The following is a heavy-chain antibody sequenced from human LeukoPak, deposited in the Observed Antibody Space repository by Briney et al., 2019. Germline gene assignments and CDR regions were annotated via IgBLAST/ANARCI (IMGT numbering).Heavy chain of an antibody. J-gene: IGHJ4*02. CDR1: GFTFSSYG. CDR2: ISYDGSNK. CDR3: AKASGESSGYRFDY. Sequence: GGSLRLSCAASGFTFSSYGMHWVRQAPGKGLEWVAVISYDGSNKYYADSVKGRFTMSRDNSKNTLYLQMNSLRAEDTAVYYCAKASGESSGYRFDYWGQGTLVTVSS. D-gene: IGHD3-22*01. V-gene: IGHV3-30*18.